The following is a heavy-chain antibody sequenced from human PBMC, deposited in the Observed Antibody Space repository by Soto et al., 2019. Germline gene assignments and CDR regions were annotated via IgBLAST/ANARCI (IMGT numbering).Heavy chain of an antibody. V-gene: IGHV1-18*01. D-gene: IGHD1-1*01. J-gene: IGHJ4*02. CDR1: GYAFTTYG. CDR3: ARARYGDY. CDR2: ISAHNGNT. Sequence: QVHLVQSGAEVKKPGASVKVSCKGSGYAFTTYGITWVRQAPGQGLEWMGWISAHNGNTNYAQKLQARVTVTRDTPTGTAYRQLRSLGSDDPAVYYRARARYGDYWGQGALVTVSS.